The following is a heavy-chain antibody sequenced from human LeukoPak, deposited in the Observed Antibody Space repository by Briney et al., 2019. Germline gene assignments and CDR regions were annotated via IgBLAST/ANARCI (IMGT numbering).Heavy chain of an antibody. Sequence: GGSLRLSCAASGFTFSTYGIHWVRQAPGKGLEWVAVISYDGSNKYYADSVKGRFTISRDNSKNTLYLQLNSLRVDDAAIYYCAKHRRSTLVTAYFDSWGQGTLVTVSS. V-gene: IGHV3-30*18. CDR1: GFTFSTYG. CDR3: AKHRRSTLVTAYFDS. CDR2: ISYDGSNK. J-gene: IGHJ4*02. D-gene: IGHD2-21*02.